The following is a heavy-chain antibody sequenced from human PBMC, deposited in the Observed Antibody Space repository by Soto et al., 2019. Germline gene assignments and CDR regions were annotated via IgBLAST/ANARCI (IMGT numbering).Heavy chain of an antibody. CDR3: ARDTIFGVAPDP. V-gene: IGHV4-61*01. D-gene: IGHD3-3*01. J-gene: IGHJ5*02. Sequence: SETLSLTCTVSGGSVSSGSYYWSWIWQPPGKGLEWIGHIDYSGSTNYNPSLKSRVTISVDTSKSQFSLKLRSVTAADTAVYYCARDTIFGVAPDPWGQGTLVTVSS. CDR2: IDYSGST. CDR1: GGSVSSGSYY.